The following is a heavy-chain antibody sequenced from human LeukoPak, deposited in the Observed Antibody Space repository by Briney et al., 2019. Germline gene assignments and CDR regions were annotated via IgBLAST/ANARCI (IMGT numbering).Heavy chain of an antibody. D-gene: IGHD3-22*01. J-gene: IGHJ6*02. CDR3: AKAPPRIHDSSGYYYVNYYYGMDV. CDR1: GFTFSSYG. V-gene: IGHV3-30*18. CDR2: ISYDGSNK. Sequence: PGGSLRLSCAASGFTFSSYGMHWVRQAPGKGLEWVAVISYDGSNKYYADSVKGRFTISRDNSENTLYLQMNSLRAEDTAVYYCAKAPPRIHDSSGYYYVNYYYGMDVWGQGTTVTVSS.